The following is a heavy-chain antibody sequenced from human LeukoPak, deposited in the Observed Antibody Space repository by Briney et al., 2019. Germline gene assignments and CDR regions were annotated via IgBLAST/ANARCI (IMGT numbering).Heavy chain of an antibody. D-gene: IGHD3-10*01. V-gene: IGHV4-59*12. CDR3: ARGRGYYGSGSPLRY. CDR2: IYYSGST. Sequence: NTSETLSLTCTVSGGSISSYYWSWIRQPPGKGLEWIGYIYYSGSTNYNPSLKSRVTISVDTSKNQFSLKLSSVTAADTAVYYCARGRGYYGSGSPLRYWGQGTLVTVSS. J-gene: IGHJ4*02. CDR1: GGSISSYY.